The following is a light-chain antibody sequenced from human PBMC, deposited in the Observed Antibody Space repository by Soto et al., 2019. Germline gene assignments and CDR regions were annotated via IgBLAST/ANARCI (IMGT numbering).Light chain of an antibody. CDR1: SSDVGGYNY. CDR3: SSYTSDSSYG. J-gene: IGLJ1*01. CDR2: DVS. V-gene: IGLV2-11*01. Sequence: QSALTQPRSVSGSPGQSVTISCTGTSSDVGGYNYVSWYQQHPGKAPKLMLYDVSKRPSGVPDRFSGSKSGNTASLFISGLQAEDEADYYCSSYTSDSSYGFGSGTKVTVL.